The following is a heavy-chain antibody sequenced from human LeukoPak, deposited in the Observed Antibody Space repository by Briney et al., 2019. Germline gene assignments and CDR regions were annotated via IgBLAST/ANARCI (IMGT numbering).Heavy chain of an antibody. V-gene: IGHV5-51*01. D-gene: IGHD2-2*01. Sequence: GESLKISCKGSGYSFTNYWIGWVRQMPGKGLEWMGIIYPDDSDIRYSPSFQGQVAISADKSITTAYLQWSSLKASSTAMYYCARHSPSFLTSTPFDYWGQGTLVTVSS. CDR3: ARHSPSFLTSTPFDY. CDR1: GYSFTNYW. J-gene: IGHJ4*02. CDR2: IYPDDSDI.